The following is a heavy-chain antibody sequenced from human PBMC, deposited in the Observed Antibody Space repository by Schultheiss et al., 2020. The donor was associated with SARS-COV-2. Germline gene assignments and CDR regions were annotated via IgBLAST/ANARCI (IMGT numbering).Heavy chain of an antibody. Sequence: GESLKISCEASGFTFSSYAMHWVRQAPGKGLEWVAVISYDGSNKYYADSVKGRFTISRDNSKNTLYLQMNSLRAEDTAVYYCARGPIVVVPANYYYYMDVWGKGTTVTVSS. D-gene: IGHD2-2*01. CDR1: GFTFSSYA. CDR2: ISYDGSNK. CDR3: ARGPIVVVPANYYYYMDV. J-gene: IGHJ6*03. V-gene: IGHV3-30*04.